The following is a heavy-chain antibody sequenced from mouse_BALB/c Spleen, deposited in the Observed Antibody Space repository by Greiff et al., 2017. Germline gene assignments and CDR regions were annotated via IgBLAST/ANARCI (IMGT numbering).Heavy chain of an antibody. V-gene: IGHV5-17*02. Sequence: EVQLVESGGGLVQPGGSRKLSCAASGFTFSSFGMHWVRQAPEKGLEWVAYISSGSSTIYYADTVKGRFTISRDNPKNTLFLQMTSLRSEDTAMYYCARAHQIYYGYDAYFDYWGQGTTRTVSS. CDR2: ISSGSSTI. J-gene: IGHJ2*01. D-gene: IGHD2-2*01. CDR1: GFTFSSFG. CDR3: ARAHQIYYGYDAYFDY.